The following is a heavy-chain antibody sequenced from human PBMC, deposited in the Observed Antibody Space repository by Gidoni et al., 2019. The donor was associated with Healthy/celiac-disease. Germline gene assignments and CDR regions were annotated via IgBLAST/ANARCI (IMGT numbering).Heavy chain of an antibody. Sequence: QVQLQESGPGLVTPSETLSLTCTVSGGSISSYYWSWIRQPPGKGLEWLGYIYYSGSTNYNPSLKSRVNISVDTAKNQFSLKLGSVTAADTAVYYFARGTAMPTDWGQGTLVTVSS. CDR3: ARGTAMPTD. J-gene: IGHJ4*02. CDR2: IYYSGST. D-gene: IGHD5-18*01. CDR1: GGSISSYY. V-gene: IGHV4-59*01.